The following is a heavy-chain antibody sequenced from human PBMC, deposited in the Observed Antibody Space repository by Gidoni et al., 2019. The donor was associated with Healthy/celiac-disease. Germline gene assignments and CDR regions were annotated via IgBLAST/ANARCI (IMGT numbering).Heavy chain of an antibody. V-gene: IGHV3-23*01. D-gene: IGHD3-9*01. CDR2: ISGSGGRT. Sequence: EVQLFESGGGLVQPGGSLRLSCAASVFTFSSYAMSWVRQAPGKGLEWVSAISGSGGRTYYADSVKGRFTISRDNSKNTLYLQMNSLRAEDTAVYYCAKDALLRYFDWYLNACDIWGQGTMVTVSS. J-gene: IGHJ3*02. CDR3: AKDALLRYFDWYLNACDI. CDR1: VFTFSSYA.